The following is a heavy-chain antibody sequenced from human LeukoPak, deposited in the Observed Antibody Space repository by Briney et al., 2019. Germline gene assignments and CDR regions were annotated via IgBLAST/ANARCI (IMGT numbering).Heavy chain of an antibody. CDR1: GFSFRSYA. J-gene: IGHJ6*04. CDR3: AELGITMIGGV. V-gene: IGHV3-7*01. D-gene: IGHD3-10*02. CDR2: IRPDGSEG. Sequence: GGSLRLSCAASGFSFRSYAMSWVRQAPGKGLEWVATIRPDGSEGYYADSVRGRFTISRDNSKNSFYLQMSSLRAEDTAVYYCAELGITMIGGVWGKGTTVTISS.